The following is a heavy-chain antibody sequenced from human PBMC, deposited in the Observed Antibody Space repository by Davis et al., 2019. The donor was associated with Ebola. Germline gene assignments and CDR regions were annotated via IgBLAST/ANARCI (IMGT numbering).Heavy chain of an antibody. CDR3: AKDFGGPVDN. D-gene: IGHD3-3*01. V-gene: IGHV3-23*01. CDR1: GFNSRGYV. J-gene: IGHJ4*02. CDR2: ISGSGGDT. Sequence: GSSLKISCEASGFNSRGYVMSWVRQAPGKGLEWVSIISGSGGDTYYADSVKGRFSISRDTAKNTLFLQMNSLRVEDTAVYYCAKDFGGPVDNWGQGTLVTVSS.